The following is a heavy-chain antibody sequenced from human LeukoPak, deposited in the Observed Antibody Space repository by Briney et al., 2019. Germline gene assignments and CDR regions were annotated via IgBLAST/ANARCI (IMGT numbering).Heavy chain of an antibody. J-gene: IGHJ6*02. CDR3: TTKIVVVPAAISFYYYGMDV. Sequence: PGGSLRLSCAASGFTFSNAWMSWVRQAPGKGLEWVGHIKSKTDGGTTDYAAPVKGRFTISRDDSKNMLYLQMNSLKTEDTAVYYCTTKIVVVPAAISFYYYGMDVWGQGTTVTVSS. CDR2: IKSKTDGGTT. V-gene: IGHV3-15*01. D-gene: IGHD2-2*01. CDR1: GFTFSNAW.